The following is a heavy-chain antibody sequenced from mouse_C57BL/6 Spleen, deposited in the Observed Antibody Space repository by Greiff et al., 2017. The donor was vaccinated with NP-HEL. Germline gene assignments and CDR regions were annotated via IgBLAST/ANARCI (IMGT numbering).Heavy chain of an antibody. Sequence: QVQLQQSGAELVRPGTSVKLSCKASGYTFTSYWMHWVKQRPGQGLEWIGVIDPSDSYTNYNQKFKGKATLTVDTSSSTAYMQLSSLTSEDSAVYYCARRYYDYDDYAMDYWGQGTSVTVSS. D-gene: IGHD2-4*01. CDR3: ARRYYDYDDYAMDY. J-gene: IGHJ4*01. V-gene: IGHV1-59*01. CDR2: IDPSDSYT. CDR1: GYTFTSYW.